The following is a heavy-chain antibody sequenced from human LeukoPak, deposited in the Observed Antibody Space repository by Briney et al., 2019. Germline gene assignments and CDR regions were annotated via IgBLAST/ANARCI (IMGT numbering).Heavy chain of an antibody. Sequence: GGSLRLSCAASGFTFSSYEMNWVRQGPGKGLEWFSYISSGGGTIYYSDSVKGRFTISRDNAKNSLYLQMNSLRAEDTAVYYCVRDLDYWGQGTLVTVSS. V-gene: IGHV3-48*03. CDR2: ISSGGGTI. CDR1: GFTFSSYE. J-gene: IGHJ4*02. CDR3: VRDLDY.